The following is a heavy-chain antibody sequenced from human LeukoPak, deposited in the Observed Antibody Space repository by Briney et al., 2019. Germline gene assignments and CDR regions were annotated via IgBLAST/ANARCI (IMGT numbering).Heavy chain of an antibody. V-gene: IGHV4-61*02. CDR3: ARVDTAYYYYYMDV. CDR1: GGSISSGSYY. CDR2: IYTSGST. J-gene: IGHJ6*03. Sequence: PSETLSLTCTVSGGSISSGSYYWSWIRRPAGKGLEWIGRIYTSGSTNYNPSLKSRVTISVDTSKNQFSLKLSSVTAADTAVYYCARVDTAYYYYYMDVWDKGTTVTIS. D-gene: IGHD5-18*01.